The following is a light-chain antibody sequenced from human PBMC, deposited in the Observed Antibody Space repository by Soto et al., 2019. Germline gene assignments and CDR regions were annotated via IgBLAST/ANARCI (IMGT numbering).Light chain of an antibody. CDR3: QQRSNWPALT. Sequence: LTQLPATLSLSPGESATLSCRASQSVSYYLAWYQQKPGQAPRLLIYDASKRAPGIPARFSGSGSGTDFTLTISSLEPEDFAVYYCQQRSNWPALTFGGGTKVEI. J-gene: IGKJ4*01. V-gene: IGKV3-11*01. CDR2: DAS. CDR1: QSVSYY.